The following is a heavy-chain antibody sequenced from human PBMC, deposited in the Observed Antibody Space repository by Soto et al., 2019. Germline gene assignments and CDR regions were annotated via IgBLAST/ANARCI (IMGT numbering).Heavy chain of an antibody. CDR1: GYSFSSYW. J-gene: IGHJ6*02. D-gene: IGHD3-9*01. CDR3: ARNSLTGYYNYYYSMDV. Sequence: GESLKISCKSSGYSFSSYWIAWVRLMPGKGLEWMGSIYPDDSDTKYSPSFQGQVTISADKSISAAYLQWSSLKASDTTIYYCARNSLTGYYNYYYSMDVWGQGTTVTVSS. V-gene: IGHV5-51*01. CDR2: IYPDDSDT.